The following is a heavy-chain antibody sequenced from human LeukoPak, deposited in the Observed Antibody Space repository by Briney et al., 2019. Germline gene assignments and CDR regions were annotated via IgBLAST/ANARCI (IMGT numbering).Heavy chain of an antibody. V-gene: IGHV3-7*03. CDR2: IKQDGNEK. CDR1: GFTFSNYW. CDR3: ARIGGSSGAFYFDY. D-gene: IGHD1-26*01. Sequence: GGSLRLSCAASGFTFSNYWMSWVRQAPGKGLEWVASIKQDGNEKYYVDSVKGRFTIPRDNAQNSPFLHMNSLTAGDTAVYFCARIGGSSGAFYFDYWGQGTLVTVSS. J-gene: IGHJ4*02.